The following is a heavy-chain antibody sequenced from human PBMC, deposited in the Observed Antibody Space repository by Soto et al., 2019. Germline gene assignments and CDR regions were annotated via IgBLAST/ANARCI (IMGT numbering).Heavy chain of an antibody. CDR3: ARTDRDFYGLDV. Sequence: EVQLVESGGGLVQPGGSLSLSCEASGFTFRNYDMHWVRQGTGKGLEWVSGISAAGDPDYADSVEGRFTISRENAQTSFFLQMNSLRVGDTAVYYCARTDRDFYGLDVWGQGNTVIVSS. J-gene: IGHJ6*02. CDR1: GFTFRNYD. CDR2: ISAAGDP. V-gene: IGHV3-13*05.